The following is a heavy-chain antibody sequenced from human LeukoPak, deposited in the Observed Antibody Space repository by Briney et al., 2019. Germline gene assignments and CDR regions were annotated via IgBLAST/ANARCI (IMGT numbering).Heavy chain of an antibody. V-gene: IGHV3-23*01. Sequence: QAGGSLRLSCAASGFTFGNYAMNWVRQAPGKGLEWVSAISGSGDLTYYADSVKGRFTISRDNSKNTLYLQMNSLTADDTAVYYCAKRGLQLWQYYFDYWGQGTLVTVSS. D-gene: IGHD5-18*01. CDR1: GFTFGNYA. J-gene: IGHJ4*02. CDR3: AKRGLQLWQYYFDY. CDR2: ISGSGDLT.